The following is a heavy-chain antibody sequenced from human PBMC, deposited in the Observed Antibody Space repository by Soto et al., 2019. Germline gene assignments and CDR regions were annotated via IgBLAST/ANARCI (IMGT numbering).Heavy chain of an antibody. D-gene: IGHD2-2*01. CDR2: ISSYTGNTYYQHSANT. Sequence: ASVKVSCKASGYNFTNYHIHWVRQAPGQGLGWMGWISSYTGNTYYQHSANTEYAQKFQGRVSLTTDTSTTTAYLELRGLRSDEKAVYYCARKALPVRGLSYYGMDVWGPGTTVTVSS. V-gene: IGHV1-18*04. CDR3: ARKALPVRGLSYYGMDV. J-gene: IGHJ6*02. CDR1: GYNFTNYH.